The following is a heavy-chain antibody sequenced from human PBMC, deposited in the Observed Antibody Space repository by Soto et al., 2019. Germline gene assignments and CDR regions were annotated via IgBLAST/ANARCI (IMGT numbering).Heavy chain of an antibody. CDR1: GFTFSSYG. V-gene: IGHV3-33*01. D-gene: IGHD2-21*01. J-gene: IGHJ6*02. CDR3: ARGGPGYCDSVGGAWDT. CDR2: IWYDGTNK. Sequence: QVQLVESGGGVVQPGRSRRLSCAASGFTFSSYGMHWVRQVPGKGLEWVALIWYDGTNKYYADSAKGRFTISRDNSKNTLYLQMNSLRAEDTAVYYCARGGPGYCDSVGGAWDTWGQGTTVTVSS.